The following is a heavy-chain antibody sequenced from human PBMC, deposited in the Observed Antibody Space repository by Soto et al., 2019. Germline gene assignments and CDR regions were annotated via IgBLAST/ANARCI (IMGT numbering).Heavy chain of an antibody. CDR2: IYYSGST. Sequence: SETLSLTCPVSGGSVSSGDYYWSWIRQPPGKGLEWIGYIYYSGSTYYNPSLTSRVSISIDTSKNQFTLNLSSVTAADTAVYYCARVPRDLEPTPCFDPWGQGSLVTVSS. D-gene: IGHD1-1*01. CDR3: ARVPRDLEPTPCFDP. CDR1: GGSVSSGDYY. J-gene: IGHJ5*02. V-gene: IGHV4-30-4*01.